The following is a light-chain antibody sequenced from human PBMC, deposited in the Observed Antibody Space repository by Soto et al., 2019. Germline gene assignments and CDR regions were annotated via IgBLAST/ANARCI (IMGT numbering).Light chain of an antibody. CDR3: HHRSTWPYT. V-gene: IGKV3-11*01. Sequence: EIVLTQSPATLSLSPGERATLSCRASQSVRTYLTWYQQKPGQAPRVLIYDVSNRATGIPARFSGSGSGTDFTLTISSLDPEDFAVYYCHHRSTWPYTFGQGTSLEIQ. J-gene: IGKJ2*01. CDR1: QSVRTY. CDR2: DVS.